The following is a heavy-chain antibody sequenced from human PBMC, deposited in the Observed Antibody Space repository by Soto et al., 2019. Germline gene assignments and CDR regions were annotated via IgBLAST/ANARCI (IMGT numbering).Heavy chain of an antibody. D-gene: IGHD7-27*01. Sequence: QVQPVQPGVEVKKPEASVKVSCKASGYTFTSYDINWVRQATGQGLEWMGWMNPNSGDTGPVQKFQGRVTMTRDTSTSTAYLEVSSLTAEDTAVYYCGRSQMGTGVHFDSWGQGTLVTVSS. CDR2: MNPNSGDT. CDR1: GYTFTSYD. CDR3: GRSQMGTGVHFDS. V-gene: IGHV1-8*01. J-gene: IGHJ4*02.